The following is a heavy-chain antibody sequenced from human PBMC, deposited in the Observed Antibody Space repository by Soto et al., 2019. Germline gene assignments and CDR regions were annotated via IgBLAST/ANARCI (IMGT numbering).Heavy chain of an antibody. CDR2: INPKSGGT. V-gene: IGHV1-2*02. D-gene: IGHD1-26*01. CDR1: GYTFTVYY. J-gene: IGHJ5*02. Sequence: ASVKVSCKASGYTFTVYYMHWVRQAPGQGLEWMGWINPKSGGTMYPQKFQGRVTMTWDTSTSTAYMQLRSLTSDDTAVYYCARDEEGANYRDVWFRPWGKGPLVTVSS. CDR3: ARDEEGANYRDVWFRP.